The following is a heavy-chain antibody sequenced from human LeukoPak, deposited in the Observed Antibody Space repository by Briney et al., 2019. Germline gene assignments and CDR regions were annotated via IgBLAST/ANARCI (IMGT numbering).Heavy chain of an antibody. J-gene: IGHJ3*02. D-gene: IGHD2/OR15-2a*01. CDR2: ISYDGSNK. Sequence: GGSLRLSCAASGFTFSSYGMHWVRQAPGKGLEWVAVISYDGSNKYYADSVKGRFTISRDNSKNTLYLQMNSLRAEDTAVYYCARDASRLGAFDIWGQGTMVTVSS. CDR1: GFTFSSYG. CDR3: ARDASRLGAFDI. V-gene: IGHV3-30*03.